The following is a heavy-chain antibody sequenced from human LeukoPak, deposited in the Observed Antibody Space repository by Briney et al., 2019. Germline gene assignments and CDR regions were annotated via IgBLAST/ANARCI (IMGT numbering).Heavy chain of an antibody. CDR2: INPNSGGT. J-gene: IGHJ5*02. CDR3: ARGDSSGWGLPPPHWFDP. D-gene: IGHD6-19*01. V-gene: IGHV1-2*02. CDR1: GYTFTGYY. Sequence: ASVKVSCKASGYTFTGYYMHWVRQAPGQGLEWMGWINPNSGGTNYAQKFQGRVTMTRDTSISTAYMELSRLRSDDTAVYYCARGDSSGWGLPPPHWFDPWGQGTLVTVSS.